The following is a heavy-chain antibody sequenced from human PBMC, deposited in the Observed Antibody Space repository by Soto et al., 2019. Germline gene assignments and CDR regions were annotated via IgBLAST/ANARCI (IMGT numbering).Heavy chain of an antibody. V-gene: IGHV4-61*01. CDR3: ARVSTYYFDSSGSYTSDY. J-gene: IGHJ4*02. CDR2: VFFSGST. CDR1: GASVGSGSFY. Sequence: QVPLQESGPGLVKPSETLSVACTVSGASVGSGSFYWSWIRQPPGKGLEWIGYVFFSGSTNYNPSLKSRVTISIDTSKNQFSLKLISVTAADTAVYYCARVSTYYFDSSGSYTSDYWGQGTLVTVSS. D-gene: IGHD3-22*01.